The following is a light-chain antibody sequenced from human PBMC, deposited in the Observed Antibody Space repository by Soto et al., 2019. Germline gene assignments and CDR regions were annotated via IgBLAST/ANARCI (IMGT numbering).Light chain of an antibody. CDR3: CSYAGGGTGV. J-gene: IGLJ3*02. Sequence: QSALTQPASMSGSPGQSITISCTGTSTDVGSYNLVTWYQQHPGKAPKLMIYEVTKRPSGVSNRFSASKSGSTASLTISGLQVDDEADYYCCSYAGGGTGVFGGGTKVTVL. CDR2: EVT. CDR1: STDVGSYNL. V-gene: IGLV2-23*02.